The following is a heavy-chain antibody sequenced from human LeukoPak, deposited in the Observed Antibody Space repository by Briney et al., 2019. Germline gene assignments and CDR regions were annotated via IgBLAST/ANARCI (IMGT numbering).Heavy chain of an antibody. D-gene: IGHD2-8*01. CDR2: IYYSGST. J-gene: IGHJ4*02. CDR3: ARTFLGYCTNGVCLTLFDY. Sequence: PSETLSLTCTVSGGSISSSSYYWGWIRQPPGKGLEWIGSIYYSGSTYYNPSLKSRVTISVDTSKNQFSLKLSSVTAADTAVYYCARTFLGYCTNGVCLTLFDYWGQGTLVTVSS. CDR1: GGSISSSSYY. V-gene: IGHV4-39*01.